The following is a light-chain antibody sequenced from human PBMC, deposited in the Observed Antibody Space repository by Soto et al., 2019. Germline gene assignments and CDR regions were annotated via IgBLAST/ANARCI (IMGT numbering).Light chain of an antibody. J-gene: IGKJ2*01. V-gene: IGKV3-20*01. CDR1: QSVSSNY. Sequence: EIVLTQSPGTLSLSPGERASLSCRASQSVSSNYLAWYQQKPGQAPRLLIYGAPSRATGIPDRFSGSGSGTDFTLTISRLEPEACAVYYCQHYGRSAYTFGQGTTLEIK. CDR2: GAP. CDR3: QHYGRSAYT.